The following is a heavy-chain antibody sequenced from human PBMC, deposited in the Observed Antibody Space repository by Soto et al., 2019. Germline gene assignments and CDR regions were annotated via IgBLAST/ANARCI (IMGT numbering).Heavy chain of an antibody. CDR2: IWYDGSNK. CDR1: GFTFSSYG. J-gene: IGHJ6*04. D-gene: IGHD2-2*02. Sequence: QVQLVESGGGVVQPVLSLRLSCAAYGFTFSSYGLHWVRQSPGKGLEWVAVIWYDGSNKYYADSVKGRFTISRDNSKNTLYLQMNSLRAEDTAVYYCASSPSYTYGMDVWGKGTTVTVSS. V-gene: IGHV3-33*01. CDR3: ASSPSYTYGMDV.